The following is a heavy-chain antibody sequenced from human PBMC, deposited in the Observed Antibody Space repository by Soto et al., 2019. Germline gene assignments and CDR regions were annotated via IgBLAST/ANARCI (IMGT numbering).Heavy chain of an antibody. CDR3: ARDARRYGMDV. Sequence: QVQLVQSGAEVKKPGSSVKVSCKASGGTFSSYAISWVRQAPGQGLEWMGGIIPIFGTANYAQKFQGRVTITADEPPRTAYMELSSLRSEDTAVYYCARDARRYGMDVWGQGTTVTVSS. CDR2: IIPIFGTA. CDR1: GGTFSSYA. J-gene: IGHJ6*02. V-gene: IGHV1-69*12.